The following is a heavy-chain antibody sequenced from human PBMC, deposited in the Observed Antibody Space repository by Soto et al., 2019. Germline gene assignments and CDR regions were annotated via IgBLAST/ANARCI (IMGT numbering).Heavy chain of an antibody. Sequence: SVKVSCKASGGTFSSYAISWVRQAPGQGLEWMGGIIPIFGTAKYAQKFQGRVTITADESTSTAYMEMSSLRSEDTAVYYCARAGRAAAGHSTYNWFDLWGQGTLVTVSS. CDR2: IIPIFGTA. J-gene: IGHJ5*02. CDR1: GGTFSSYA. D-gene: IGHD6-13*01. CDR3: ARAGRAAAGHSTYNWFDL. V-gene: IGHV1-69*13.